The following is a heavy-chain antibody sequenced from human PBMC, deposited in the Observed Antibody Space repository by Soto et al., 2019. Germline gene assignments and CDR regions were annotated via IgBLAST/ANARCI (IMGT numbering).Heavy chain of an antibody. CDR2: IIPIFGTA. CDR3: ARGGDGGYEGAFDI. CDR1: GGTFSSYA. J-gene: IGHJ3*02. Sequence: SVKVSCKASGGTFSSYAISWVRQAPGQGLEWMGGIIPIFGTANYAQKFQGRVTITADESTSTAYMELSSLRSEDTAAYYCARGGDGGYEGAFDIWGQGTMVTVSS. D-gene: IGHD5-12*01. V-gene: IGHV1-69*13.